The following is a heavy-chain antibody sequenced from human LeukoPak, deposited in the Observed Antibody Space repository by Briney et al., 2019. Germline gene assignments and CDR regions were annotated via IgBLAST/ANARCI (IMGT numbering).Heavy chain of an antibody. J-gene: IGHJ4*02. Sequence: GASVKVSCKASGYTFTSYGISWVRQAPGQGLEWMGWISAYNGNTNYAQKLQGRVTMTTDTSTSTAYMELRSLRSDDTAVYYCARDACSSTSCYEGFTSDYWGQGTLVTVSS. V-gene: IGHV1-18*01. CDR1: GYTFTSYG. CDR3: ARDACSSTSCYEGFTSDY. CDR2: ISAYNGNT. D-gene: IGHD2-2*01.